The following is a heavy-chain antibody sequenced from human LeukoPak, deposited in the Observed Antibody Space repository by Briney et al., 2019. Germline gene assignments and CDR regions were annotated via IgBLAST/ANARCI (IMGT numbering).Heavy chain of an antibody. J-gene: IGHJ3*02. V-gene: IGHV4-59*01. CDR3: ASHLTARGSLNAFDI. CDR2: IYYSGST. Sequence: SETLSLTCTVSGGSISSYYWSWIRQPPGKGLEWIGYIYYSGSTNYNPSLKSRVTISVDTSKNQFSLKLSSVTAADTAVYHCASHLTARGSLNAFDIWGQGTMVTVSS. D-gene: IGHD1-26*01. CDR1: GGSISSYY.